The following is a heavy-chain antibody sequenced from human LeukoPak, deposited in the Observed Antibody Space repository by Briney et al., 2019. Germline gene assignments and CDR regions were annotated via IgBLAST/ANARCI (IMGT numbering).Heavy chain of an antibody. D-gene: IGHD2-21*01. J-gene: IGHJ4*02. V-gene: IGHV1-2*02. CDR3: ARDSGDEGYYFDY. Sequence: ASVKVSCTASGYTFTGYYMHWVRQAPGQGLEWMGWINPNSGGTNYAQKFQGRVTMTRDTSMSTAYMELSRLRSDDTAVYYCARDSGDEGYYFDYWGQGTLVTVSS. CDR2: INPNSGGT. CDR1: GYTFTGYY.